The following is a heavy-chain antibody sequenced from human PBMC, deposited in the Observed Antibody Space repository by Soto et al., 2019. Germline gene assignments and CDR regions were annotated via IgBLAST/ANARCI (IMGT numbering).Heavy chain of an antibody. CDR3: ARSAIATHWFFDL. D-gene: IGHD5-18*01. CDR2: IYYTGYT. Sequence: SETLSLTCTVSRGPISSSSYYWGWIRQAPGKGLEWLATIYYTGYTYHNPSLKSHVTISVDTSKNQFSLKLTSVTAADTALYYCARSAIATHWFFDLWGRGTLVTVSS. CDR1: RGPISSSSYY. V-gene: IGHV4-39*01. J-gene: IGHJ2*01.